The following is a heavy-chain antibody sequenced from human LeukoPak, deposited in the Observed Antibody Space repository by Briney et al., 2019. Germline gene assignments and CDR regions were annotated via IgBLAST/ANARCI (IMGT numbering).Heavy chain of an antibody. D-gene: IGHD4-17*01. CDR2: INHSGST. CDR3: ARFDYGDYVVDY. J-gene: IGHJ4*02. V-gene: IGHV4-34*09. Sequence: PSETLSLTCAVYGGSFSGYYWSWIRQPPGKGLEWIGEINHSGSTYYNPSLKSRVTISVDTSKNQFSLKLSSVTAADTAVYYCARFDYGDYVVDYWGQGTLVTVSS. CDR1: GGSFSGYY.